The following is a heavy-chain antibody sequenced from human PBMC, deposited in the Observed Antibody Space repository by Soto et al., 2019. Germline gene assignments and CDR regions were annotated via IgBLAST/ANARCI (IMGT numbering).Heavy chain of an antibody. D-gene: IGHD6-13*01. Sequence: QVQLVQSGAEVKKPGALVKVSCKASGYTFTSYGISWVRQAPGQGLEWMGWISAYNGNTNYAQKLQGRVTMTTDTSTSTAYMELRSLRSDDTAVYYCASFSIAATDPYGMDVWGQGTTVTVSS. J-gene: IGHJ6*02. CDR3: ASFSIAATDPYGMDV. V-gene: IGHV1-18*01. CDR1: GYTFTSYG. CDR2: ISAYNGNT.